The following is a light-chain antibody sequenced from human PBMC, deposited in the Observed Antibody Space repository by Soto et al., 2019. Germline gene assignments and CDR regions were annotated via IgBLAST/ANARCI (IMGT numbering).Light chain of an antibody. V-gene: IGKV3-20*01. CDR3: QQYGSSPLT. CDR1: QSVNSSF. Sequence: EIVFTQSTGTLSLSRGERATLSYRASQSVNSSFLASYQQKPGEAPRLLIYGASSRATGIPDRFSGSGSGTDFTLTISRLEPEDVAVYYCQQYGSSPLTFGGGTKVEIK. CDR2: GAS. J-gene: IGKJ4*01.